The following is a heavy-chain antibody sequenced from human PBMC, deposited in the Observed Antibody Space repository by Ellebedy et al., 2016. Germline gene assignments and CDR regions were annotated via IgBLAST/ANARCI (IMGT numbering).Heavy chain of an antibody. J-gene: IGHJ4*02. CDR3: AKCRHSTGCLLDS. Sequence: GGSLRLSCAASGFTLNNYAMTWIRQAAGEGPEWVSAITGDTATTYYADSVRGRFTISRDSSKDTLYLEMDSLRADDTAIYYCAKCRHSTGCLLDSWGQGTLVTVSS. V-gene: IGHV3-23*01. D-gene: IGHD6-19*01. CDR2: ITGDTATT. CDR1: GFTLNNYA.